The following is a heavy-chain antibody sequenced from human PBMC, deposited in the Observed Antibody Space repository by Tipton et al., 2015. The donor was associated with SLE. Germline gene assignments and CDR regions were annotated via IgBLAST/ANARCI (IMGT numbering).Heavy chain of an antibody. CDR3: ARGRVFFDY. CDR1: GGSISSSSYY. CDR2: IYYSGST. V-gene: IGHV4-39*07. J-gene: IGHJ4*02. Sequence: TLSLTCTVSGGSISSSSYYWGWIRQPPGKGLEWIGSIYYSGSTYYNPSLKSRVTISVDTPKNQFSLKLSSVTAADTAVYYCARGRVFFDYWGQGALVTVSS.